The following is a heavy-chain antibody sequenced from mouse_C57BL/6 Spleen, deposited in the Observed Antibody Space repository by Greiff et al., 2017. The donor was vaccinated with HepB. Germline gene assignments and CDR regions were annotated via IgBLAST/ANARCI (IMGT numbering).Heavy chain of an antibody. CDR2: IYPGDGDT. CDR3: ANEGIDY. Sequence: QVQLQQSGPELVKPGASVKISCKASGYAFSSSWMNWVKQRPGKGLEWIGRIYPGDGDTNYNGKFKGKATLTADKSSSTAYMQLSSLTSEDSAVCFCANEGIDYWGQGTTLTVSS. V-gene: IGHV1-82*01. J-gene: IGHJ2*01. CDR1: GYAFSSSW.